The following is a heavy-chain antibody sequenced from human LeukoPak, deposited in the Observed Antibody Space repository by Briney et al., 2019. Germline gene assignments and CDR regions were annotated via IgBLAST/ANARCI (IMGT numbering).Heavy chain of an antibody. Sequence: SVKVSCKAFGGTFRSYAISWVRQAPGQGLEWMGRIIPILGIANYAQKLQGRVTITADKSTSTAYMELSSLRSEDTAVYYCACLAAAGTRWFDPWGQGTLVTVSS. J-gene: IGHJ5*02. D-gene: IGHD6-13*01. CDR1: GGTFRSYA. V-gene: IGHV1-69*04. CDR3: ACLAAAGTRWFDP. CDR2: IIPILGIA.